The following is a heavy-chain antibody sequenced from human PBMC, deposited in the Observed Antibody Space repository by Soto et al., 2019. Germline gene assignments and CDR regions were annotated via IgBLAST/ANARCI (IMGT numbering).Heavy chain of an antibody. CDR3: ARKGRDGYNEASYYYYGMAV. J-gene: IGHJ6*02. Sequence: SVKVSCKASGGTFSSYAISWVRQAPGQGLEWMGGIIPIFGTANYAQKFQGRVTITADESTSTAYMELSSLRSEDTAVYYCARKGRDGYNEASYYYYGMAVWGQGTTVTVSS. CDR2: IIPIFGTA. D-gene: IGHD5-12*01. CDR1: GGTFSSYA. V-gene: IGHV1-69*13.